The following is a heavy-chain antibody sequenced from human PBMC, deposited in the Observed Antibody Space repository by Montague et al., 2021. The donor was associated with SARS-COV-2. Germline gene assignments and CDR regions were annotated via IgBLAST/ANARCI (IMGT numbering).Heavy chain of an antibody. CDR3: ARAQNICFIANCVNYFDL. D-gene: IGHD1-1*01. J-gene: IGHJ4*02. Sequence: SETLSLTCTVSGGSFSSGDYYWSWVRQAPGKGLEWIGYIYYTGSTYYNPSLKTRVTLSLDTPKNHFSLRLNSVTAADTAVYYCARAQNICFIANCVNYFDLWGLGALVSVSS. V-gene: IGHV4-61*03. CDR1: GGSFSSGDYY. CDR2: IYYTGST.